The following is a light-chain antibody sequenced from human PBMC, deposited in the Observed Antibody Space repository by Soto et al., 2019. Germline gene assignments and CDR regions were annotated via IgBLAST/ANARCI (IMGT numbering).Light chain of an antibody. Sequence: IVVTQSPATLSVSPGERANLSCRASQIVYNDYLAWYQQKPXQAPRLLIYDASNRATAIPARLSGSGSGTDLTLTISSLEPEDFAVYYCQQRRNWPITFGKGTRLEIK. CDR1: QIVYNDY. CDR3: QQRRNWPIT. CDR2: DAS. V-gene: IGKV3-11*01. J-gene: IGKJ5*01.